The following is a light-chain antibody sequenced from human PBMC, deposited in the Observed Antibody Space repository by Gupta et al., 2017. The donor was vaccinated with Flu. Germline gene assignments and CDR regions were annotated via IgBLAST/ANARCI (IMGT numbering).Light chain of an antibody. V-gene: IGKV2-28*01. CDR2: LAS. J-gene: IGKJ1*01. CDR1: QCRLHRNGYNY. CDR3: RQDLQNPRT. Sequence: VTPGGPSYSSGRSSQCRLHRNGYNYLDWYPQKPGQSPQLLIYLASNWDYGVPDRFSGSGSGTDFTLRISSVKAEDVGVYSCRQDLQNPRTFGQGTKVEIK.